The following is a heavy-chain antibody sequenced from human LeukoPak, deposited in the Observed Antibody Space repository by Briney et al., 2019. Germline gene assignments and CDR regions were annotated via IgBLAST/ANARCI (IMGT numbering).Heavy chain of an antibody. CDR3: ARVTVGSSGPSYYFDY. Sequence: ASVKVSCKASGYTFTSYYMHWVRQAPGQGLEWMGIINPSGGSTGYAQKFQGRVTMTRDTSTSTVYMELSSLRSEDTAVYYCARVTVGSSGPSYYFDYWGQGTLVTVSS. D-gene: IGHD6-19*01. V-gene: IGHV1-46*01. CDR1: GYTFTSYY. J-gene: IGHJ4*02. CDR2: INPSGGST.